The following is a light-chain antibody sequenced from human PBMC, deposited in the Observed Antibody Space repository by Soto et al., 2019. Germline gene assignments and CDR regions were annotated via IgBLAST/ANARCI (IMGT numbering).Light chain of an antibody. CDR2: GAS. CDR3: QQYGSSPLFT. V-gene: IGKV3-20*01. CDR1: QSVSSSY. Sequence: EIVLTQSPGTLSLSPGERATLSCRASQSVSSSYLAWYQPKPGQAPRLLIYGASSRATGIPDRFSGSGSGTEFTLSISSLEPGDFAVYYCQQYGSSPLFTFGPGTKVDI. J-gene: IGKJ3*01.